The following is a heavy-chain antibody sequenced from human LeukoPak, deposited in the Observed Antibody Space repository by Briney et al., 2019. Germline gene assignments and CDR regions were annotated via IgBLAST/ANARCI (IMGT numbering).Heavy chain of an antibody. D-gene: IGHD3-22*01. CDR1: SGFISSYY. J-gene: IGHJ3*02. V-gene: IGHV4-59*01. Sequence: SETLSLTCIVSSGFISSYYWSWVRQTPGKGLEWIAFINYSGRIKYNPSLQSRVSISLDTSKNHFSLQLRSVMAADTAVYYCARLVDYDNSGDPDIFDIWGQGTIVSIS. CDR3: ARLVDYDNSGDPDIFDI. CDR2: INYSGRI.